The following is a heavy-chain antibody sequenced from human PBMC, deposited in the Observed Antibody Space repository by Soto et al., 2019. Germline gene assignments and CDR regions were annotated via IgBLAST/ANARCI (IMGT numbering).Heavy chain of an antibody. Sequence: QVQLVQSGAEVKKPGSSVKVSCQASGGSFSGQAVSWVRQAPGQGLEWLGGIIPIFRTTNYARKFQGRLTITADESKGTASMELTSLRSEETSIYYCARGPNWGQGPLVTVSS. J-gene: IGHJ4*02. CDR1: GGSFSGQA. V-gene: IGHV1-69*01. CDR2: IIPIFRTT. CDR3: ARGPN.